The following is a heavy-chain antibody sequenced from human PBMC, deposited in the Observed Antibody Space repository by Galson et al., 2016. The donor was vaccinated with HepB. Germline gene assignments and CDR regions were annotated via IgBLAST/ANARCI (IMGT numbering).Heavy chain of an antibody. CDR3: AKDTDVHGFCRGYFDH. D-gene: IGHD3-10*01. CDR2: ITDAGRTT. J-gene: IGHJ4*02. Sequence: SLRLSCAASGFTFNVYAMSWVRRAPGKGLEWVSAITDAGRTTYYGASVKGRFTISRDNSKNTLFLQMNSLRVEDTATYYCAKDTDVHGFCRGYFDHWGQGALVTDSS. CDR1: GFTFNVYA. V-gene: IGHV3-23*02.